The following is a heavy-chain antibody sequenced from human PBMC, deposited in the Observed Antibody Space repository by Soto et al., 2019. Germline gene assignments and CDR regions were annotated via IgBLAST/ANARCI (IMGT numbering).Heavy chain of an antibody. CDR2: IIPIFGTA. Sequence: SVKVSCKASGCTFSSYAISWVRQAPGQGLEWMGGIIPIFGTANYAQKFQGRVTITADKSTSTAYMELSSLRSEDTAVYYCARDPRITIFGVVPSQGWFDPWGQGTLVTVSS. CDR3: ARDPRITIFGVVPSQGWFDP. V-gene: IGHV1-69*06. D-gene: IGHD3-3*01. J-gene: IGHJ5*02. CDR1: GCTFSSYA.